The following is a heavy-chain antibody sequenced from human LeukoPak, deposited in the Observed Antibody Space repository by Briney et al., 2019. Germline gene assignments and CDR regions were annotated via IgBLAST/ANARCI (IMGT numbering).Heavy chain of an antibody. CDR1: GFTFDDYA. CDR3: AKASGDCSSTSCLDY. CDR2: ISWNSGSI. D-gene: IGHD2-2*01. J-gene: IGHJ4*02. Sequence: GGALRLSCAASGFTFDDYAMHWVRQAPGTGLEGVSGISWNSGSIGYADSVQGRFTISRDNAKNSLYLQMNSLRAEDTALYYCAKASGDCSSTSCLDYWGQGALVTVSS. V-gene: IGHV3-9*01.